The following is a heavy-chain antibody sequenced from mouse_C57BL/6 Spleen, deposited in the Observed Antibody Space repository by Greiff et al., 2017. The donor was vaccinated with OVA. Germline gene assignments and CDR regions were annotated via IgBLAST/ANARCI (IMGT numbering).Heavy chain of an antibody. Sequence: VQLQQSGAELVKPGASVKLSCTASGFNIKDYYMHWVKQRTEQGLEWIGRIDPEDGETKYAPKFPGKATITADTSSNTAYLQLSSLTSEDTAVYYCAISGSSWYFDVWGTGTTVTVSS. V-gene: IGHV14-2*01. CDR1: GFNIKDYY. CDR3: AISGSSWYFDV. D-gene: IGHD1-1*01. J-gene: IGHJ1*03. CDR2: IDPEDGET.